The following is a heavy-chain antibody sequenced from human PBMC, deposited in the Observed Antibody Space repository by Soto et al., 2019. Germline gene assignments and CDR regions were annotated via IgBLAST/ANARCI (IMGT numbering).Heavy chain of an antibody. D-gene: IGHD7-27*01. CDR2: IYWDDDK. Sequence: QITLKESGPTLVKPTQTLTLTCTFSGFSLSTGGVGVGWIRQPPGKALEWLALIYWDDDKRYSPSLESRLTITKDTSKDLVVLTMTNMDPVDTAPYYCAHRSGDRESYWGQGTLVTVAS. J-gene: IGHJ4*02. V-gene: IGHV2-5*02. CDR3: AHRSGDRESY. CDR1: GFSLSTGGVG.